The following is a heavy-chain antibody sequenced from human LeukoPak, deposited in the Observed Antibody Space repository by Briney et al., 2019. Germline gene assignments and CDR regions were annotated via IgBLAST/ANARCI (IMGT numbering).Heavy chain of an antibody. Sequence: PGGSLRLSCAASGFTFSTYAMSWVRQAPGKGLEWVSFINSDGSTYYADSVKGRFTISRDNSKNTLYLQMNSLRAEDTAVYYCARDANGGYVFDSWGQGTLVTVSS. CDR2: INSDGST. D-gene: IGHD3-16*01. CDR3: ARDANGGYVFDS. CDR1: GFTFSTYA. J-gene: IGHJ4*02. V-gene: IGHV3-53*01.